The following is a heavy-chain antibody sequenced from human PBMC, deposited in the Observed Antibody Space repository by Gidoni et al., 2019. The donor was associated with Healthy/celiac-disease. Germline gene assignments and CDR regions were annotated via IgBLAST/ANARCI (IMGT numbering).Heavy chain of an antibody. CDR3: ARSGSGSYANFDY. Sequence: QVQLQESGPGLVKSSETLSLTCSVSGASISSNYWSWIRQPPGKGLEWIGYISYGGSASYHPSLKSRVTISVDTAKNQFSLRLSSVTAADTAVYYCARSGSGSYANFDYWGQGTLVTVSS. D-gene: IGHD3-10*01. V-gene: IGHV4-59*01. CDR1: GASISSNY. CDR2: ISYGGSA. J-gene: IGHJ4*02.